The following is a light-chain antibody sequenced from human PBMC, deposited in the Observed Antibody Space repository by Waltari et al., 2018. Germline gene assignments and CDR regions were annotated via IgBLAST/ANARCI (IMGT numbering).Light chain of an antibody. CDR3: NSYTGSSSWV. Sequence: SALTQPASVSGSPGQSITISCYGTSSDIGFYNYVSWYQQHPGKAPKLMIYDVSQRPSGVSDRFSGSKSGNTASLTISGLQAEDEADYYCNSYTGSSSWVFGGGTKVTVL. CDR1: SSDIGFYNY. CDR2: DVS. J-gene: IGLJ3*02. V-gene: IGLV2-14*01.